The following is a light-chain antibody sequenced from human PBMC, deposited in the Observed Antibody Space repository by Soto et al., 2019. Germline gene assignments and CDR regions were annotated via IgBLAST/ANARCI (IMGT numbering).Light chain of an antibody. CDR3: YSYAGRSTSV. CDR1: SSDDGSYNL. V-gene: IGLV2-23*01. Sequence: QSVLTQPASVSGSPGQSITISCTGTSSDDGSYNLVSWYQQYPGKAPKLMIFEDDERPSGVSNRFSGSKSGNTASLTISGLQAEDEADYYCYSYAGRSTSVFGGGTKPPS. J-gene: IGLJ2*01. CDR2: EDD.